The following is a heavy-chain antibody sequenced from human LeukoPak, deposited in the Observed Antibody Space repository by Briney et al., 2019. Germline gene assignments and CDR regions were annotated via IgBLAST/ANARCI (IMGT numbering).Heavy chain of an antibody. CDR1: GFTFSSYW. CDR3: AKSSGSGSYYPLDY. J-gene: IGHJ4*02. Sequence: PGGSLRLSCVASGFTFSSYWMHWVRQDPRKGLVWVSRINGDGRNINYADSVRGRFTISRDNAKNTLYLQMNSLRAEDTALYYCAKSSGSGSYYPLDYWGQGTLVTVSS. V-gene: IGHV3-74*01. CDR2: INGDGRNI. D-gene: IGHD3-10*01.